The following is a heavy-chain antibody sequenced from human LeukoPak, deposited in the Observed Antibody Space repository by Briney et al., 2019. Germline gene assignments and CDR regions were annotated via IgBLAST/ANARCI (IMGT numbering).Heavy chain of an antibody. V-gene: IGHV3-48*01. J-gene: IGHJ4*02. D-gene: IGHD4-17*01. CDR3: ARDEDGDYTPDY. CDR1: GFTFSSYS. CDR2: ITSSSSGI. Sequence: GGSLRLSCAASGFTFSSYSMNWVRQAPGKGLEWISYITSSSSGIHYADSVKGRFTVSRDNAKNSVYLQMNSLRAEDTAVCYCARDEDGDYTPDYWGQGTLVTVSS.